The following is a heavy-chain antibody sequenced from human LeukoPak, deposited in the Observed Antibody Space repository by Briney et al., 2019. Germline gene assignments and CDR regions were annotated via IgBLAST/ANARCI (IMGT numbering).Heavy chain of an antibody. CDR3: ARSPTKRVPEDY. V-gene: IGHV4-4*02. J-gene: IGHJ4*02. Sequence: PSGTLSLTCAVSSGSIFSSNWWSWVRQPPGKGLEWIGQIFHSGSTTYSPSLKSRVTISVDKSKKQFSLRLTSVTAADTAVYYCARSPTKRVPEDYWGQGTLVTVSS. CDR2: IFHSGST. D-gene: IGHD2-2*01. CDR1: SGSIFSSNW.